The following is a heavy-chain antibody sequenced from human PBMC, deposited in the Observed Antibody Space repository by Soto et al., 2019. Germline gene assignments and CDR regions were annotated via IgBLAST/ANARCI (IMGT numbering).Heavy chain of an antibody. V-gene: IGHV4-59*08. CDR3: ARDRGGITVAANPLGEWFDP. CDR1: GVSIANFF. Sequence: QVQLQESGPGLVKPSETLSLTCTVSGVSIANFFWSWIRQPPGKGLEWIGYMSQGGTTTYNPSLKGRATISVDTSKNQLSLKLTSVTAADTAMYYFARDRGGITVAANPLGEWFDPWGPGTLVTVSS. D-gene: IGHD6-19*01. CDR2: MSQGGTT. J-gene: IGHJ5*02.